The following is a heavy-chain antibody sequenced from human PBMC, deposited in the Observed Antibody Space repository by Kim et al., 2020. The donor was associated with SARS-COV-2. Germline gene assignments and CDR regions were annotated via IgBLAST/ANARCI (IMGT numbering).Heavy chain of an antibody. CDR3: ARATQLRHCSSTSCYVGANWFDP. V-gene: IGHV4-34*01. Sequence: SETLSLTCAVYGGSFSGYYWSWIRQPPGKGLEWIGEINHSGSTNYNPSLKSRVTISVDTSKNQFSLKLSSVTAADTAVYYCARATQLRHCSSTSCYVGANWFDPWGQGTLVTVSS. CDR1: GGSFSGYY. D-gene: IGHD2-2*01. CDR2: INHSGST. J-gene: IGHJ5*02.